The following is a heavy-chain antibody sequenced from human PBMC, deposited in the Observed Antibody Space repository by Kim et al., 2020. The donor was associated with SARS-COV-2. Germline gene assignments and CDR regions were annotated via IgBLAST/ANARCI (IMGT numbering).Heavy chain of an antibody. Sequence: GGSLRLSCVASDFTFSSYTMSWVRQAPGKGLEWVANINKDGREKYYVDSVKGRFTISRDNAKNSLFLQMNSLRPEDTAIYYCAREKLETGRNYCDGMNVWGQGTTVTVSS. CDR3: AREKLETGRNYCDGMNV. D-gene: IGHD1-1*01. CDR1: DFTFSSYT. J-gene: IGHJ6*02. CDR2: INKDGREK. V-gene: IGHV3-7*03.